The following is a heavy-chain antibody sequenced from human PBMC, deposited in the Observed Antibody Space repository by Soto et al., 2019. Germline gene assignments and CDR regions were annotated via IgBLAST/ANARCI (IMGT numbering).Heavy chain of an antibody. V-gene: IGHV3-23*01. J-gene: IGHJ5*02. Sequence: SLRLSCAASGFTFRSYAMSWARQAPGKGLEWVSSLLRSGSSTYYADSVKGRFTISSDISANSLYLQMDSLRAEDTAVYYCAKDAVSGDGVWLLDSWGQGTVVTAPQ. D-gene: IGHD4-17*01. CDR1: GFTFRSYA. CDR2: LLRSGSST. CDR3: AKDAVSGDGVWLLDS.